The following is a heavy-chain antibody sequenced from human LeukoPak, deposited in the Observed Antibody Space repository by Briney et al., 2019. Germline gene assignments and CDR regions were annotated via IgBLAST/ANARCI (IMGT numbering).Heavy chain of an antibody. Sequence: ASVKVSCKASGYTFTGYYMHWVRQAPGQGLEWMGWINPNSGGTNYAQKFQGRVTMTRDTSISTAYMELSRLRSDDTAVYYCARVIAVTPAFDIWGQGTMVTVSS. CDR1: GYTFTGYY. D-gene: IGHD4-23*01. V-gene: IGHV1-2*02. J-gene: IGHJ3*02. CDR3: ARVIAVTPAFDI. CDR2: INPNSGGT.